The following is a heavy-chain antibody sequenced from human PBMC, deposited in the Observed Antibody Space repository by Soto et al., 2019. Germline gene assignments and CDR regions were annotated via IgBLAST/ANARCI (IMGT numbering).Heavy chain of an antibody. CDR2: IYPGDSDT. J-gene: IGHJ6*02. CDR1: GYSFTSYW. V-gene: IGHV5-51*01. D-gene: IGHD4-17*01. Sequence: PGESLKISCKGSGYSFTSYWIGWVRQMPGKGLEWMGIIYPGDSDTRYSPSFQGQVTISADKSISTAYLQWSSLKASDTAMYYCARQTNDYGGYGYYYYYYGMDVWGQGTTVTVSS. CDR3: ARQTNDYGGYGYYYYYYGMDV.